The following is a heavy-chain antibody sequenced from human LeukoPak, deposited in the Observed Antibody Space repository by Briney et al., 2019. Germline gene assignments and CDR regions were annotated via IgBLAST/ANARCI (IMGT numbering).Heavy chain of an antibody. V-gene: IGHV3-64D*09. CDR2: ISNNGGSS. J-gene: IGHJ4*02. CDR1: GFTFSAYA. CDR3: VKITSVTGGDC. Sequence: GSLSLSCSASGFTFSAYAMYWVRQAPGKGLEYVSGISNNGGSSFYADSVKGRFTISRDNSKNTLYLQMSSLRAEDTAVYYCVKITSVTGGDCWGQGTRLTVSS. D-gene: IGHD1-1*01.